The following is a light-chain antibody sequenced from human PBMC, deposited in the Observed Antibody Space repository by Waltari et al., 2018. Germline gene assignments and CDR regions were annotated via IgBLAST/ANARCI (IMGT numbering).Light chain of an antibody. J-gene: IGKJ3*01. CDR2: DAS. CDR3: QQFHDLPFT. Sequence: DIQMTQYPSSLSASVGDRVTITCQASEDISNHLVWFQQKPGQAPKLLIFDASSLQPGVPSRFRGSGSGTHFTFTISSLQPEDFATFYCQQFHDLPFTFGPGTTVDIK. CDR1: EDISNH. V-gene: IGKV1-33*01.